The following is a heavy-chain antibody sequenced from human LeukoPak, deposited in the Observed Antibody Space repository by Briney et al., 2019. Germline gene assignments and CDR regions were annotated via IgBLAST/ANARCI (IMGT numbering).Heavy chain of an antibody. Sequence: PGGSLRLSCAASGFTFGSYAMTWVRQAPGKGLEWVSAITDSTYFADSVKGRFTISRDSSKNTVYLQMNSLRAEDTAVYYCARYCSGGRCYSGLDPWGQGALVTVSS. J-gene: IGHJ5*02. V-gene: IGHV3-23*01. CDR2: ITDST. CDR3: ARYCSGGRCYSGLDP. D-gene: IGHD2-15*01. CDR1: GFTFGSYA.